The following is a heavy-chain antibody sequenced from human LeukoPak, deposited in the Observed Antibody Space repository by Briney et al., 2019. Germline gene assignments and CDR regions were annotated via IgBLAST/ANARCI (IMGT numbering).Heavy chain of an antibody. D-gene: IGHD6-19*01. J-gene: IGHJ4*02. Sequence: ASVKVSCKASGGTFSSYAISWVRQAPGQGLEWMRRIIPIFGTANYAQKFQGRVTITTDESTSTAYMELSSLRSEDTAVYYCARDPYSSGRFDYWGQGTLVTVSS. CDR1: GGTFSSYA. CDR2: IIPIFGTA. V-gene: IGHV1-69*05. CDR3: ARDPYSSGRFDY.